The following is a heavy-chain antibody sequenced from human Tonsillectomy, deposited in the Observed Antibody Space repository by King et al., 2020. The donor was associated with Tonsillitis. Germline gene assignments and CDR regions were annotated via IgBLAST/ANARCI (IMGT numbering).Heavy chain of an antibody. J-gene: IGHJ4*02. Sequence: QLQESGPGLVKPSGTLSLTCTVSGASLTYTDWWTWVRQPPGKGLEWIGEVSPSGDTNYNSSLKSRVTISLGKSKNQFSLNLTSLTAADTAVYYCATVTYNYVFDYWGQGPLLIVSS. CDR3: ATVTYNYVFDY. CDR2: VSPSGDT. V-gene: IGHV4-4*02. D-gene: IGHD5-24*01. CDR1: GASLTYTDW.